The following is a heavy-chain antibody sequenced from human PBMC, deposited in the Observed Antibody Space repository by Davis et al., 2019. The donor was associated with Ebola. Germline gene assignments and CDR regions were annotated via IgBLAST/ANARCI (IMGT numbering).Heavy chain of an antibody. J-gene: IGHJ4*02. Sequence: GESLKISCAASGFTFSNYWMSWVRQAPGKGLEWVANIKQDGSEKYYMDSVKGRFTVSRDNAKNTLFLQMNSLRADDTAVYYCARDVAGRAGYWGQGTLVTVSS. CDR2: IKQDGSEK. D-gene: IGHD1-14*01. V-gene: IGHV3-7*01. CDR1: GFTFSNYW. CDR3: ARDVAGRAGY.